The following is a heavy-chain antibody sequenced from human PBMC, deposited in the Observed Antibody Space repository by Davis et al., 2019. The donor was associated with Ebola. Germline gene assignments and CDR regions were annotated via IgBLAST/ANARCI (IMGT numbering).Heavy chain of an antibody. CDR2: ICGSGGST. V-gene: IGHV3-23*01. D-gene: IGHD6-6*01. CDR1: GFTFSSYA. Sequence: GESLKISCAASGFTFSSYAMSWVRQAPGKGLEWVSAICGSGGSTYYADSVKGRFTISRDNSKNTLSLQMNSLRAEDTAVYYCAKDWYSSSSGGIFDYWGQGTLVTVSS. CDR3: AKDWYSSSSGGIFDY. J-gene: IGHJ4*02.